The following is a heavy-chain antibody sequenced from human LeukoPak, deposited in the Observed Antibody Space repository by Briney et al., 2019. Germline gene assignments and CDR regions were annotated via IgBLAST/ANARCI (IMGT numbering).Heavy chain of an antibody. V-gene: IGHV4-59*12. CDR3: ARDEEEYCSSTSCYSRSGSAFDI. J-gene: IGHJ3*02. Sequence: SETLSLTCTVPGGSITNYYWSWIRQPPGMGLEWIGYVYCTGSTDYNPSLKSRVTLSVDTSKNQFFLKMTSMTAADTAVYYCARDEEEYCSSTSCYSRSGSAFDIWGQGTVVTVSS. D-gene: IGHD2-2*01. CDR2: VYCTGST. CDR1: GGSITNYY.